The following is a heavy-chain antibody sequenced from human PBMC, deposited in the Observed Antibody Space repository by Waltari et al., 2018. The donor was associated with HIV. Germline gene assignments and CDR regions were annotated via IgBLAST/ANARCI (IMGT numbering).Heavy chain of an antibody. CDR2: INSRGAT. J-gene: IGHJ6*02. CDR3: ARELLDAWSGYLRDYTGLDV. D-gene: IGHD2-2*02. V-gene: IGHV3-53*01. Sequence: PGGSLRVPCWASDFTVRTHYMYWLRQSPGKGLQWVALINSRGATFYTDSVKGRFSVSRDDPQNAMVLERNDLKVDDTGIYYCARELLDAWSGYLRDYTGLDVWGRGTTVT. CDR1: DFTVRTHY.